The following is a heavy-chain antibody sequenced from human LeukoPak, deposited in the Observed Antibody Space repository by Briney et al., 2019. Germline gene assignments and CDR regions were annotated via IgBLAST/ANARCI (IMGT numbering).Heavy chain of an antibody. V-gene: IGHV1-69*05. D-gene: IGHD3-10*01. J-gene: IGHJ3*02. CDR2: LIPIFGTA. CDR1: GGTFSSYA. CDR3: ARHLEGGSGSNAFDI. Sequence: SVKVSCKASGGTFSSYAISWVRQAPGQGLEWMGGLIPIFGTANYAQKFQGRVTITTDESTSTAYMELSSLRSEDTAVYYCARHLEGGSGSNAFDIWGQGTMVTVSS.